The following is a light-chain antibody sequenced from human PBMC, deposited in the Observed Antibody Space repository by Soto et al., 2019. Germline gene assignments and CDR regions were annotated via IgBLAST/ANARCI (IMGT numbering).Light chain of an antibody. J-gene: IGKJ1*01. CDR2: DAS. Sequence: DIQMTQSPSTLSASVGDRVTITCRASQSISSWLAWYQQKPGKAPKLLIYDASSLESGVPSRFSGSGSGTEFTLTISSLQPDDFATYYCQQYNNYPGTFGQGNKVEIK. CDR3: QQYNNYPGT. CDR1: QSISSW. V-gene: IGKV1-5*01.